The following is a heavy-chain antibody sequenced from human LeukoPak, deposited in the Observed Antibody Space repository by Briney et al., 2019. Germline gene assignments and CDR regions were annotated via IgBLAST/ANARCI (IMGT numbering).Heavy chain of an antibody. D-gene: IGHD4-17*01. Sequence: GASVKVSCKASGCTFNSFPISWVRQAPGQGLEWMGGIIPIFGTANYAQKFQGRVTITADESTSTAYMELSSLRSEDTAVYYCARGADYGDYLDYWGQGTLVTVSS. CDR3: ARGADYGDYLDY. J-gene: IGHJ4*02. CDR2: IIPIFGTA. V-gene: IGHV1-69*13. CDR1: GCTFNSFP.